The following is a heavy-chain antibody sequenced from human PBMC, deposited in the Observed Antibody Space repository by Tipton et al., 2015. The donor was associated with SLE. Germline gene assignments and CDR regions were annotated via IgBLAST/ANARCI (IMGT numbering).Heavy chain of an antibody. CDR2: STDNGDT. CDR1: GGSISGSNYY. Sequence: LSLTCTVSGGSISGSNYYWDWIRQPTGQGTEWIGSSTDNGDTYDNPSHKSRVTMSVDTTMNPFSLKLNSVTAADTAVYYCARRRFQSASDYWGQGTLVTVSS. D-gene: IGHD2-21*01. CDR3: ARRRFQSASDY. V-gene: IGHV4-39*07. J-gene: IGHJ4*02.